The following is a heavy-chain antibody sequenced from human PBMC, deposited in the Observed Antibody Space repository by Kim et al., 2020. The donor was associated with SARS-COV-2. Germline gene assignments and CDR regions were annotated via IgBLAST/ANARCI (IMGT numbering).Heavy chain of an antibody. Sequence: ASVKVSCKASGYTFTSYYMHWVRQAPGQGLEWMGIINPSGGSTSYAQKFQGRVTMTRDTSTSTVYMELSSLRSEDTAVYYCARAWADYYDSSGYLRQNNWFDPWGQGTLVTVSS. CDR3: ARAWADYYDSSGYLRQNNWFDP. D-gene: IGHD3-22*01. CDR1: GYTFTSYY. V-gene: IGHV1-46*01. J-gene: IGHJ5*02. CDR2: INPSGGST.